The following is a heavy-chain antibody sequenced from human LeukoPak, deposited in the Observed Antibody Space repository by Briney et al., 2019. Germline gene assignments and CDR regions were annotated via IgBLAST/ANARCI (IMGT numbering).Heavy chain of an antibody. CDR1: GGSISSYY. Sequence: SETLSLTCTVSGGSISSYYWSWIRLPPGKGLEWIGYVYYSGSTKYNPSLRSRVTISVDTSKNQFSLKLSSVTAADTAVYYCASRGVVRGVSYYFDYWGQGTLVTVSS. J-gene: IGHJ4*02. D-gene: IGHD3-10*01. CDR3: ASRGVVRGVSYYFDY. V-gene: IGHV4-59*01. CDR2: VYYSGST.